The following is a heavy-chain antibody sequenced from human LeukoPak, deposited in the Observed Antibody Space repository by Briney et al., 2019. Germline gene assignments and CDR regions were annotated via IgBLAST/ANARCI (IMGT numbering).Heavy chain of an antibody. CDR1: GFTFSNAW. J-gene: IGHJ5*02. CDR2: IKSKTDGGTT. V-gene: IGHV3-15*01. D-gene: IGHD3-22*01. CDR3: TRGGGSGYYYESTETYNWFDP. Sequence: GGSLRLSCAASGFTFSNAWMSWVRQAPGKGLEWVGRIKSKTDGGTTDYAAPVRGRFTISRDDSKNTLYLQMNSLKTEDTAVYYCTRGGGSGYYYESTETYNWFDPWGQGTLVTVSS.